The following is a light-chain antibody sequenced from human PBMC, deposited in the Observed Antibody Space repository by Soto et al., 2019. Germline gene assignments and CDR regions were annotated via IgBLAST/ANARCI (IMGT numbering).Light chain of an antibody. Sequence: DIQMTQSPSSLSASVGDRVTITCRAIQSISSYLNWYQQKPGKAPKLLIDAASSLQSGVPSRFRSSGSVTDFTLTISSLQPEDFATYYCQQSYSTPYTFGQGTKLEIK. CDR1: QSISSY. CDR2: AAS. J-gene: IGKJ2*01. V-gene: IGKV1-39*01. CDR3: QQSYSTPYT.